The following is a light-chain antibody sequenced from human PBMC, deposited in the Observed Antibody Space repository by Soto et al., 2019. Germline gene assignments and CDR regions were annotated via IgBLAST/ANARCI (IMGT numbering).Light chain of an antibody. Sequence: QSALTQPPSVSGSPGQSVTISCTGTNSDVGGYDYVSWYQQQPLKAPRLVIYDVTERPSGVPVRFSGSKSGNTASLTISGLQPEDEGDYYCCSYAGGYIYVFGSGTKLTVL. V-gene: IGLV2-11*01. J-gene: IGLJ1*01. CDR3: CSYAGGYIYV. CDR2: DVT. CDR1: NSDVGGYDY.